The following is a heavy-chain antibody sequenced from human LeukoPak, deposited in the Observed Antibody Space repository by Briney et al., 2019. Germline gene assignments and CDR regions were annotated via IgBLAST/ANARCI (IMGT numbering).Heavy chain of an antibody. CDR1: GGSISSYY. Sequence: SETLSLTCTVSGGSISSYYWSWIRQPAGKGLEWIGRIYTSGSTNYNPSLKSRVTMSVDTSKNQFSLKLSSVTAADTAVYYCARDRHYCSSTSCTYALLGYYYYYMDIWGKGTTVTVSS. CDR3: ARDRHYCSSTSCTYALLGYYYYYMDI. J-gene: IGHJ6*03. V-gene: IGHV4-4*07. D-gene: IGHD2-2*01. CDR2: IYTSGST.